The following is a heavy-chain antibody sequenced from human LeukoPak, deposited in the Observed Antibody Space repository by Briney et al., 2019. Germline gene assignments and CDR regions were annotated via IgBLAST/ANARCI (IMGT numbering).Heavy chain of an antibody. CDR1: GFSVSSSY. CDR3: AGGDPPWYFDY. J-gene: IGHJ4*02. CDR2: FYRGDST. V-gene: IGHV3-53*01. Sequence: GGSLRLSCAASGFSVSSSYMYWVRQAPGKGLEWVSFFYRGDSTYYAESVRGRFTISRDNSKNTLYLQMNSLRAEDTAVYYCAGGDPPWYFDYWGQGTLVTVSS. D-gene: IGHD2-21*02.